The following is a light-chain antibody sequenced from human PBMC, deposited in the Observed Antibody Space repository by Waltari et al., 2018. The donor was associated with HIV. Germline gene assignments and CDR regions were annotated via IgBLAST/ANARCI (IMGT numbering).Light chain of an antibody. CDR3: QQYNSYPWT. CDR2: RAS. V-gene: IGKV1-5*03. CDR1: QSVTKY. J-gene: IGKJ1*01. Sequence: DIQMAQSPSTLSASLGDRVTITCRASQSVTKYLAWYQQKPGKAPSLLIYRASTLETGVPSRFSGSGSGTEFTLIISSPQPDDFATYYCQQYNSYPWTFGQGTRVEIK.